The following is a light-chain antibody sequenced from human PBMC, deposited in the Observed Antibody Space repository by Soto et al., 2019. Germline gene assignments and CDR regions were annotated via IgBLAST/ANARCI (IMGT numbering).Light chain of an antibody. Sequence: QSALTQPASVSGSPGQSITISCTGTSSDVGGYNHVAWYQQYPGKAPKLIIFEVSDRPSGISNRFSGSKSANTASLSISGLQAEDEADYYCSPYKRGATLVFGGGTKLTVL. CDR2: EVS. CDR3: SPYKRGATLV. CDR1: SSDVGGYNH. V-gene: IGLV2-14*01. J-gene: IGLJ2*01.